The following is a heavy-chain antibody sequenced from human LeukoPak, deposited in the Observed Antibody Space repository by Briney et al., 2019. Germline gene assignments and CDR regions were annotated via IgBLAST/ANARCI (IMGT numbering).Heavy chain of an antibody. D-gene: IGHD2-2*01. J-gene: IGHJ4*02. CDR1: GYTFTSYD. V-gene: IGHV1-8*01. CDR2: MNPNSGNT. CDR3: ARGYCSSTSCSGLFDY. Sequence: ASVKVSCKASGYTFTSYDINWVRQATGQGLEWMGWMNPNSGNTGYAQKFQGRVTMTRNTSISTAYMELSSLRSEDTAVYYCARGYCSSTSCSGLFDYWGQGTLVTVSS.